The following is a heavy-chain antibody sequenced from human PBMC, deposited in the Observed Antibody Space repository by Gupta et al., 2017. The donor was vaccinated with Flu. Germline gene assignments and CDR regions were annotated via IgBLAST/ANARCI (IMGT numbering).Heavy chain of an antibody. CDR2: IFSNDEK. Sequence: QVTLKESGPVLVKPPEPLTLTCTVSGLSLSDARMGVSWLRQPPGKALEWLVHIFSNDEKSYNTPLKNRVTISRDIFKSQVVLTMTNMDPVDTATYYCARPYDSRAFGFDMWGQGTMVTVSS. V-gene: IGHV2-26*01. D-gene: IGHD3-22*01. J-gene: IGHJ3*02. CDR1: GLSLSDARMG. CDR3: ARPYDSRAFGFDM.